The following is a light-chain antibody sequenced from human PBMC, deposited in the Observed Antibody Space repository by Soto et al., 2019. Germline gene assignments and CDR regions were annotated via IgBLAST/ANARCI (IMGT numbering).Light chain of an antibody. CDR1: QSISSW. CDR2: KAS. J-gene: IGKJ5*01. Sequence: DIQMTQSPSTLSASVGDRVTITCRASQSISSWLAWYQQKPGKAPKLLIYKASSLESGVTSRFSGSGSGTGFTLTISSLQPDDFATYYCKQYNSYSITFGQGTRLEIK. CDR3: KQYNSYSIT. V-gene: IGKV1-5*03.